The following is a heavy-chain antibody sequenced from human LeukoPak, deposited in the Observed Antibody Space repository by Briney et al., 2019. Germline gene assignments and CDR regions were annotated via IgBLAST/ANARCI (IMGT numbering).Heavy chain of an antibody. CDR2: IYYSGST. CDR1: GGSISSYY. J-gene: IGHJ4*02. D-gene: IGHD3-22*01. CDR3: VRDPGDSRGYSTGSFDY. V-gene: IGHV4-59*01. Sequence: SETLSLTCTVSGGSISSYYWSWIRQPPGKELEWIGYIYYSGSTNYNPSLKGRVTISVDTSKNQFSLKLSSVTAADTAVYFCVRDPGDSRGYSTGSFDYWGQGTLVTVSS.